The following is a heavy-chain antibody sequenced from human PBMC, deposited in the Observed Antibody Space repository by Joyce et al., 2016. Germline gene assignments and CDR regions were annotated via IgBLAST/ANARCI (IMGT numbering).Heavy chain of an antibody. J-gene: IGHJ6*02. CDR2: ISRDTGDI. V-gene: IGHV1-2*02. CDR3: ARRGHQEFGLDV. CDR1: GYTFIAYY. D-gene: IGHD3-10*01. Sequence: QAQVVQSGAEMKKPGASVKVSCKASGYTFIAYYMHWVRQAPGQGLEWVGGISRDTGDINYAQKFQGRVTMTRDTSITTAYMELRNLRSDDTAVYYCARRGHQEFGLDVWGQGTTVTVSS.